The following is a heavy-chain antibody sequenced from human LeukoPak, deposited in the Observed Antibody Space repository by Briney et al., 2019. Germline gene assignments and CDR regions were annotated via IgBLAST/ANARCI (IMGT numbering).Heavy chain of an antibody. CDR2: IYSDGST. Sequence: GGSLRLSCAVSGFIVNTYYMSWVRQAPGKGLEWVSIIYSDGSTYYADSVKGRFTISRDTSKNTLFLQMNSLRAEDTAVYYCAKDIVVVVAATPDYWGQGTLVTVSS. CDR1: GFIVNTYY. J-gene: IGHJ4*02. D-gene: IGHD2-15*01. V-gene: IGHV3-53*01. CDR3: AKDIVVVVAATPDY.